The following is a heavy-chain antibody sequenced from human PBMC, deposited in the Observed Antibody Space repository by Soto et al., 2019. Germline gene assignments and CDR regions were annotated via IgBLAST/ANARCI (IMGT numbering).Heavy chain of an antibody. CDR2: ISYDGSNK. D-gene: IGHD5-12*01. Sequence: LRLSCAASGFTFSSYAMHWVRQAPGKGLEWVAVISYDGSNKYYADSVKGRFTISRDNSKNTLYLQMNSLRAEDTAVYYCARDGAPRRWLQEGGMDVWGQGTTVTVSS. CDR3: ARDGAPRRWLQEGGMDV. CDR1: GFTFSSYA. V-gene: IGHV3-30-3*01. J-gene: IGHJ6*02.